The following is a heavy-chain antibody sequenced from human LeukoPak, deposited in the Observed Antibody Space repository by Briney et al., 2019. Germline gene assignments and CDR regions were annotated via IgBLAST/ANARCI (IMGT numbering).Heavy chain of an antibody. Sequence: SVKVSCRASGGTFSSYTISWVRQAPGQGLEWMGRIIPILGIANYAQKFQGRVTITADKSTSTTYMELRSLRSDDTAVYYCARATYDFWSGYPPNDAFDIWGQGTMVTVSS. D-gene: IGHD3-3*01. V-gene: IGHV1-69*02. J-gene: IGHJ3*02. CDR1: GGTFSSYT. CDR3: ARATYDFWSGYPPNDAFDI. CDR2: IIPILGIA.